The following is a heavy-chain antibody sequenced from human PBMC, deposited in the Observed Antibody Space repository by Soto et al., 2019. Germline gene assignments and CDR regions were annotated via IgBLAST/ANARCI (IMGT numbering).Heavy chain of an antibody. V-gene: IGHV1-18*01. CDR2: ISAHNGNT. J-gene: IGHJ3*02. D-gene: IGHD3-10*01. CDR3: ARVLLWFREPAHYAFDI. Sequence: LEWMGWISAHNGNTNYAQKLQGRVTMTTDTSTSTAYMELRSLRSDDTAVYYCARVLLWFREPAHYAFDIWGQGTMVTVSS.